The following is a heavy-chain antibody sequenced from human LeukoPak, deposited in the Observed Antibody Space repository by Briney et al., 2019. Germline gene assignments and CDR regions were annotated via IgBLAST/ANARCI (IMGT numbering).Heavy chain of an antibody. V-gene: IGHV3-23*01. CDR2: ISASGAIT. CDR1: GFTFSSYA. CDR3: AKEAVAGLG. Sequence: PGGSLRLSCAAAGFTFSSYAMSWVRQLQGKGPEWVSVISASGAITNYADSVKGRFSISRDNPKNTLYLQMNSLRAEDTAVYYCAKEAVAGLGWGQGTLVTVSS. J-gene: IGHJ4*02. D-gene: IGHD6-19*01.